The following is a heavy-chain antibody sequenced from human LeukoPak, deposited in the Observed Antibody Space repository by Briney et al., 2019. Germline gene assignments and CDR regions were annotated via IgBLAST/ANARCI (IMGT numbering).Heavy chain of an antibody. V-gene: IGHV3-48*03. J-gene: IGHJ4*02. CDR3: ARDSGSLDY. CDR1: GLTFSTYE. CDR2: ISSSGSSI. D-gene: IGHD1-26*01. Sequence: PGGFLRLSCAASGLTFSTYEMNWVRQAPGKGLEWVSYISSSGSSIYYADSVKGRFTISRDNAKNSLYLQLNSLRAEDTAVYYCARDSGSLDYWGQGTLVPVSS.